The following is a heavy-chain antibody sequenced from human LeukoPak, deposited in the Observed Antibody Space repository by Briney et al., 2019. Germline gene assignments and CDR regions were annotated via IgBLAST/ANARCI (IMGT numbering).Heavy chain of an antibody. J-gene: IGHJ4*02. D-gene: IGHD1-26*01. V-gene: IGHV1-46*01. CDR3: ARGGPGATTGAYFDY. CDR2: INPSGGST. CDR1: GYTFTSYY. Sequence: ASVKVSCKASGYTFTSYYMHWVRQAPGQGLEWMGIINPSGGSTSYAQKFQGRVTMTRDTSTSTVYMELSSLRSEDTAVYYCARGGPGATTGAYFDYWGQGTLATVSS.